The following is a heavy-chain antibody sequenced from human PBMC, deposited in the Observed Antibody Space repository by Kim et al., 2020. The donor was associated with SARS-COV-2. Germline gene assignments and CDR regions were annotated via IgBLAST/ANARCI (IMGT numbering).Heavy chain of an antibody. J-gene: IGHJ5*02. CDR3: TRGALEIFGVVGWFDP. Sequence: SETLSLTCTVSGGSISSYYWSWIRQPPGKGLEWIGYLYYSGSTNYNPSLKSRVTISVDTSKNQFSLKLSSVTAADTAVYYCTRGALEIFGVVGWFDPWGQGTLVTVSS. D-gene: IGHD3-3*01. V-gene: IGHV4-59*13. CDR1: GGSISSYY. CDR2: LYYSGST.